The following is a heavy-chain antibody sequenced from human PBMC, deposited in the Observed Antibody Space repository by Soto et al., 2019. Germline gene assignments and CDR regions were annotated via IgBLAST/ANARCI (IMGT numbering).Heavy chain of an antibody. Sequence: QVQLVESGGGVVQPGKSLSLSCAASGFTFSSYGMHWVRQAPGKGLEWVAVISYDGSNKYYADSVKGRFTISRDNSKNPLYLKMTGLRAEDTVVYYCAKDSSGVFVVWSSDLWGRGPLVTVSS. J-gene: IGHJ2*01. V-gene: IGHV3-30*18. D-gene: IGHD3-3*01. CDR1: GFTFSSYG. CDR3: AKDSSGVFVVWSSDL. CDR2: ISYDGSNK.